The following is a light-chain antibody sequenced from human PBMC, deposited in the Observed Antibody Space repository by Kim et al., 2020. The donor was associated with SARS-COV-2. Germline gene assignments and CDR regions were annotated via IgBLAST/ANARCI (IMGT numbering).Light chain of an antibody. V-gene: IGKV1-NL1*01. CDR1: QGISRA. CDR2: AAS. J-gene: IGKJ2*01. Sequence: ASVGDRVTITCRASQGISRALAWYQQKQGQAPKVLVYAASRLQTGVASRFSGSGSGTDYTLSISSLQPEDFATYYCQQYYNAPYSFGQGTKLEI. CDR3: QQYYNAPYS.